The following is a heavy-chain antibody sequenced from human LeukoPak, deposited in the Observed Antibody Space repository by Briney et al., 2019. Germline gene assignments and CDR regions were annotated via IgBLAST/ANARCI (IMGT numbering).Heavy chain of an antibody. J-gene: IGHJ3*02. CDR3: ARWLYSSSWYGAFDI. D-gene: IGHD6-13*01. CDR1: GGSISSGGYS. Sequence: SQTLSLTCTVSGGSISSGGYSWSWIRQPPGKGLEWIGYIYHSGSTYYNPSLKSRVTISVDRSKNQFSLKLSSVTAADTAVYYCARWLYSSSWYGAFDIWGQGTMVTVPS. V-gene: IGHV4-30-2*01. CDR2: IYHSGST.